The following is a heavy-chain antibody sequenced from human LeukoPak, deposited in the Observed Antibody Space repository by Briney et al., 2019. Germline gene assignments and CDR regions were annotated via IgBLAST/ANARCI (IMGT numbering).Heavy chain of an antibody. CDR2: INHSGST. CDR3: ARGVNNWNIDVFDI. V-gene: IGHV4-34*01. J-gene: IGHJ3*02. CDR1: GGSFSGYY. Sequence: PSETLSLTCAVYGGSFSGYYWSWIRQPPGKGLEWIGEINHSGSTNYNPSLKSRVTISVDTSKNQFSLKLSSVTAAETAVYFCARGVNNWNIDVFDIWGQGTMVTDSS. D-gene: IGHD1/OR15-1a*01.